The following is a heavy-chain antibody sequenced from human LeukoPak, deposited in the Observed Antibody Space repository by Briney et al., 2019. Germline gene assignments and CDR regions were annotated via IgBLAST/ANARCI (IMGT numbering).Heavy chain of an antibody. V-gene: IGHV1-2*06. CDR2: INPNRGGT. Sequence: ASVKVSCKASGYTFTRYYMHWVRQAPGQGLEWMGRINPNRGGTNYAQKFQGRLTMTRHTSISTAYMELSRRRSDDTAVYYCARRGGSYYYFDYWGQGTLVSVSS. CDR1: GYTFTRYY. J-gene: IGHJ4*02. CDR3: ARRGGSYYYFDY. D-gene: IGHD1-26*01.